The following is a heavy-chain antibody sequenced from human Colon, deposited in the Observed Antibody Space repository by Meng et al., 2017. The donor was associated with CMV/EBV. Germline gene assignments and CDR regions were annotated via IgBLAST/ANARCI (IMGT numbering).Heavy chain of an antibody. Sequence: GESLKISCAASGFPVSANSMAWFRQAPGKGLAWVATIYTGATTNLYADSVKGRFSISTDSFNKTLYLQMSSLRDEDTAVYYCAREGYFRGFVNWGQGTLVTVSS. J-gene: IGHJ4*02. CDR3: AREGYFRGFVN. CDR1: GFPVSANS. D-gene: IGHD1-26*01. CDR2: IYTGATT. V-gene: IGHV3-53*01.